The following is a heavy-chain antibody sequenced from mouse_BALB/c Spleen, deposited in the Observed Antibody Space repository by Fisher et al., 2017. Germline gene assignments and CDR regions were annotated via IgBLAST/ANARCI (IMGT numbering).Heavy chain of an antibody. CDR3: ARSPLLEGAMDY. J-gene: IGHJ4*01. V-gene: IGHV1-4*01. Sequence: KFKGKATLTADKSSSTAYMQLSSLTSEDSAVYYCARSPLLEGAMDYWGQGTSVTVSS. D-gene: IGHD2-1*01.